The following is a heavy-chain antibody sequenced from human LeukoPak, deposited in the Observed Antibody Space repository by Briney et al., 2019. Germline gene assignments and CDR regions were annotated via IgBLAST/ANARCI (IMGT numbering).Heavy chain of an antibody. D-gene: IGHD4-23*01. V-gene: IGHV4-4*07. J-gene: IGHJ4*02. Sequence: SETLSLTCTVSGGSINSYYWSWIRQPAGKGLEWIGRIYSSGSTNYNPSLKSRVSMSVDTSKNQFSLKLTSVTAADTALYYCARGGKATVVTMWGQGVLVTVSS. CDR2: IYSSGST. CDR3: ARGGKATVVTM. CDR1: GGSINSYY.